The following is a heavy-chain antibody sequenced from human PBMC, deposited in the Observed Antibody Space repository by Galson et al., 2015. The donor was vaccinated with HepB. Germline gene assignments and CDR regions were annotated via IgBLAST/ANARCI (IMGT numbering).Heavy chain of an antibody. V-gene: IGHV1-2*06. D-gene: IGHD3-22*01. CDR2: INPINGDT. J-gene: IGHJ3*02. CDR1: GYTFRDFY. Sequence: SVKVSCKASGYTFRDFYIHWVRQAPGRGLQWMGRINPINGDTNYAQKFHGRVTMTRDTSISTAYMEVTSLRYDDTAVYYCARRLYDIAAFDIWGQGTIVTVSS. CDR3: ARRLYDIAAFDI.